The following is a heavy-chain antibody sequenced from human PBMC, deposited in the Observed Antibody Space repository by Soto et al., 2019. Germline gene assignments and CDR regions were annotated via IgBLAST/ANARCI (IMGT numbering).Heavy chain of an antibody. D-gene: IGHD2-15*01. CDR2: IWYDGSNK. J-gene: IGHJ6*02. Sequence: GGSLRLSCAASGFTFSSYGMHWVRQAPGKGLEWVAVIWYDGSNKYYADSVKGRFTISRDNSTNTLYLQMNSLRAEDTAVYYCARDQVDCSGGSCYPGLYYYYGMDVWGQGTTVTVSS. V-gene: IGHV3-33*01. CDR3: ARDQVDCSGGSCYPGLYYYYGMDV. CDR1: GFTFSSYG.